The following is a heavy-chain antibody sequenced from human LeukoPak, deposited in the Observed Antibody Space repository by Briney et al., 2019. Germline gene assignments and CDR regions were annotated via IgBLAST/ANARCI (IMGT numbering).Heavy chain of an antibody. CDR1: GFTFSSYW. CDR2: INSAGSST. D-gene: IGHD7-27*01. J-gene: IGHJ5*02. Sequence: GGSLRLSCAASGFTFSSYWMHGVRQAPGKGLVWVSRINSAGSSTSYADSVKGRFTISRDNAKNTLYLQMNSLRAEDTAVYFCARDQYTNSGNWFDPWGQGTLVTVSP. CDR3: ARDQYTNSGNWFDP. V-gene: IGHV3-74*01.